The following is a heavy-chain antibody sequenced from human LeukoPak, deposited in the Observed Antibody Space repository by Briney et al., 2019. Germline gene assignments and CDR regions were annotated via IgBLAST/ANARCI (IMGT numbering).Heavy chain of an antibody. CDR1: GFTFSNYP. CDR3: AKDKDYLWGSYRHYYFDC. V-gene: IGHV3-23*01. D-gene: IGHD3-16*02. CDR2: ISAGGGST. Sequence: PGGSLRLSCAASGFTFSNYPMAWVRQAPGKGLEWVSAISAGGGSTYYTDSVKGRFTISRDNSKNTLYLQMNSLRAEDTALYYCAKDKDYLWGSYRHYYFDCWGQGTLVTVSS. J-gene: IGHJ4*02.